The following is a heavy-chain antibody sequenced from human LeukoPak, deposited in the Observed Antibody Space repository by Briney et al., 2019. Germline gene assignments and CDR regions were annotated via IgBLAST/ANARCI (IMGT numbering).Heavy chain of an antibody. V-gene: IGHV4-61*02. D-gene: IGHD3-22*01. J-gene: IGHJ4*02. CDR3: ASGYYYRGDY. CDR1: GGSISSGSYY. CDR2: IYTSGST. Sequence: SETLSLTWTVSGGSISSGSYYWCWIRQPAGKGLEWIGRIYTSGSTNYNPSLKSRVTISVDTSKNEFSLNLSSVTAADTAVYYCASGYYYRGDYWGQGTLVTVSS.